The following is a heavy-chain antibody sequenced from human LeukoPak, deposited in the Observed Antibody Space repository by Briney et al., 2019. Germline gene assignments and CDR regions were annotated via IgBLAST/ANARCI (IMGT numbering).Heavy chain of an antibody. V-gene: IGHV4-4*02. CDR3: AREILGGFNPGAY. CDR2: SHRSGSP. J-gene: IGHJ4*02. D-gene: IGHD1-14*01. Sequence: PSATLSLTCTVSLDSTTSNFWSWVRQPPGKGLEWIGESHRSGSPNYNPSLQSRVTISIDRSRNQIVLELSSVTAADTAVYYCAREILGGFNPGAYWGQGTLVTVSS. CDR1: LDSTTSNF.